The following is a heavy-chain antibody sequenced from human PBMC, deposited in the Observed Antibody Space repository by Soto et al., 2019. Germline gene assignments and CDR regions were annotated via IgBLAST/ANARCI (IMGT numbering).Heavy chain of an antibody. J-gene: IGHJ6*02. D-gene: IGHD6-13*01. CDR1: GGSFSGYY. Sequence: SETLSLTCAVYGGSFSGYYWSWIRQPPGKGLERIGEINHSGSTNYNPSLKSRVTISVDTSKNQFSLKLSSVTAADTAVYYCARGMHSSSWYNYYYYGMGVWGQGTTVTVSS. V-gene: IGHV4-34*01. CDR3: ARGMHSSSWYNYYYYGMGV. CDR2: INHSGST.